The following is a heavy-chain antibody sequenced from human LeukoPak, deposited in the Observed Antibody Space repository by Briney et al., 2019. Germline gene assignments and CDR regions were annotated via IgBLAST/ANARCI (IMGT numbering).Heavy chain of an antibody. Sequence: GESLKISCKGSGYSFTDYWIGWARQTPGKGPEWMGIIFPGDSDTRYSPSFEGQVTISVDKSISTAYLQWSSLKASDTAMYFCARTSRYNTRKGFDYWGQGSLVTVSS. D-gene: IGHD1-20*01. CDR3: ARTSRYNTRKGFDY. V-gene: IGHV5-51*01. CDR1: GYSFTDYW. J-gene: IGHJ4*02. CDR2: IFPGDSDT.